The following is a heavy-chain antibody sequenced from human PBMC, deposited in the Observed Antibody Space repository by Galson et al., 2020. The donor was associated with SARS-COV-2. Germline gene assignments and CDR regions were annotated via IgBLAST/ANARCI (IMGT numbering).Heavy chain of an antibody. Sequence: GGSLRLSCAASGFTFSSYGMHWVRQAPGKGLEWVAVISYDGSNKYYVDSVKGRFTISRDNSKNTLYLQMNSLRAEDTAVYYCAKDERPYSSSWYSPFYYYYGMDVWGQGTTVTVSS. CDR1: GFTFSSYG. D-gene: IGHD6-13*01. V-gene: IGHV3-30*18. CDR3: AKDERPYSSSWYSPFYYYYGMDV. CDR2: ISYDGSNK. J-gene: IGHJ6*02.